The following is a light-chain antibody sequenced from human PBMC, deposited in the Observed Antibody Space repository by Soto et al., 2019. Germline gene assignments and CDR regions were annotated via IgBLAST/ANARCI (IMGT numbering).Light chain of an antibody. CDR2: GAS. V-gene: IGKV3-15*01. Sequence: EIVLTQSPGTLSLSPGERATLSCMASQSVSNNYLAWYQQKPGQAPRLLIYGASTRATGIPARFSGSGSGTEFTLTISSLQPEDFATYYCQQLNSYPLFGQGTRLEIK. CDR3: QQLNSYPL. J-gene: IGKJ5*01. CDR1: QSVSNN.